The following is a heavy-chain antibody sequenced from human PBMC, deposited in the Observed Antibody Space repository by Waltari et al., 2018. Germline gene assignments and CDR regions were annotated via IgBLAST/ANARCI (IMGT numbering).Heavy chain of an antibody. CDR3: AKANMVQGVIYAFDI. CDR2: IRYDGSNK. J-gene: IGHJ3*02. Sequence: QVQLVESRGGVVQPGGSLRLSCAASGFTFSSYGMHWVRQAPGKGLEWVAFIRYDGSNKYYADSVKGRFTISRDNSKNTLYLQMNSLRAEDTAVYYCAKANMVQGVIYAFDIWGQGTMVTVSS. CDR1: GFTFSSYG. D-gene: IGHD3-10*01. V-gene: IGHV3-30*02.